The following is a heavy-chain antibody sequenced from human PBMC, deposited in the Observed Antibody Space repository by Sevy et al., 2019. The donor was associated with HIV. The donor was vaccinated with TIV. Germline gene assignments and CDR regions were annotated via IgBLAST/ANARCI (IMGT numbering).Heavy chain of an antibody. D-gene: IGHD2-21*01. J-gene: IGHJ6*02. Sequence: GGSLRLSCAASGFTFNTHAMNWVRQAPGKGLEWVSGVSWNSRNIGYADSVKGRFTISRDNANHFLYLEMNSLRPEDTAFYYCAKDINRGCDGINCYPYYYYFYGLDVWGQGTTVTVSS. CDR3: AKDINRGCDGINCYPYYYYFYGLDV. CDR1: GFTFNTHA. CDR2: VSWNSRNI. V-gene: IGHV3-9*01.